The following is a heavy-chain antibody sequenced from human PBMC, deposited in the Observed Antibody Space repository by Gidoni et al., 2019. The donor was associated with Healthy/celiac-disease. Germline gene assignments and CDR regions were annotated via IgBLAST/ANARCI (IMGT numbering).Heavy chain of an antibody. CDR3: AKEGSYSGYAAGDAFDI. J-gene: IGHJ3*02. CDR1: GFTFSRYG. Sequence: QVQLVESGGGVVQPGGSLRLSCAASGFTFSRYGMHWVRQAPGKGLEWVAFIRYDGSNKYYADAVKGRFTISRDNSKNTLYLQMNSLRAEDTAVYYCAKEGSYSGYAAGDAFDIWGQGTMVTVSS. CDR2: IRYDGSNK. D-gene: IGHD5-12*01. V-gene: IGHV3-30*02.